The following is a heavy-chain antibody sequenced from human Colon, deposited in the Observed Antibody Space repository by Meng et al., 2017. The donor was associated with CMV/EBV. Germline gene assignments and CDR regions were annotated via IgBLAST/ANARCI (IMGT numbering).Heavy chain of an antibody. J-gene: IGHJ2*01. D-gene: IGHD4-17*01. CDR3: ARASYGDDYWYFDL. V-gene: IGHV4-39*07. CDR1: GGSISINSHY. Sequence: SGGSISINSHYWGWIRQPPGKGLEWIGSIYYSGSPYYNPSLKSRVTIPVDTSKNQFSLKLTSVTAADTAVYYCARASYGDDYWYFDLWGRGTLVTVSS. CDR2: IYYSGSP.